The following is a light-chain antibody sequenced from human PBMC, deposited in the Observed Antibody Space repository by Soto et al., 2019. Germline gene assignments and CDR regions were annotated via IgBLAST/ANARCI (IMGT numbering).Light chain of an antibody. CDR1: QSSSSW. V-gene: IGKV1-5*03. CDR2: KAS. J-gene: IGKJ1*01. CDR3: QQYNSYSRT. Sequence: IQMTQSPSTLSSSVGDRVTITCRASQSSSSWLAWYQQKPGKAPKLLIYKASSLESGVPSRFSGSGSGTEFTLTISSLQPDDFATYYCQQYNSYSRTFGQGTKVDIK.